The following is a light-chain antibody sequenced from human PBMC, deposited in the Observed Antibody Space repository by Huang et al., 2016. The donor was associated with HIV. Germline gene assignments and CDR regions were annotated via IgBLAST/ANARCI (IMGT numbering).Light chain of an antibody. CDR3: QQSYSTLIT. V-gene: IGKV1-39*01. J-gene: IGKJ5*01. Sequence: IQMTQSPSSLSASVGDRVTITCRAGQSIDGYLNWYQQKSGKAPKLLISGASTLHTGVPPRFSGSGSGTEYTLIINNVQPDDFATYFCQQSYSTLITFGQGSRL. CDR1: QSIDGY. CDR2: GAS.